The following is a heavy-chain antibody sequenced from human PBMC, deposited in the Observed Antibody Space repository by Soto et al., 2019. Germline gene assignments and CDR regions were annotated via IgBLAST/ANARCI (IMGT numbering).Heavy chain of an antibody. J-gene: IGHJ4*02. CDR3: ARNYGPGYTFDY. D-gene: IGHD3-10*01. CDR2: IYYSGST. V-gene: IGHV4-59*08. Sequence: SETLSLTCTVSGGSISSYYWSWILQPPGKGLEWIGYIYYSGSTHYNPSLKSRVTISVDTSKNQFSLKLSFVTAADTAVYYCARNYGPGYTFDYWGQGTLVTVS. CDR1: GGSISSYY.